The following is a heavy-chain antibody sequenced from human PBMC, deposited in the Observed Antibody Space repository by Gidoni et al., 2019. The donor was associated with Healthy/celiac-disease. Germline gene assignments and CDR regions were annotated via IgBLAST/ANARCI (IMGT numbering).Heavy chain of an antibody. CDR2: ISAYNGNT. D-gene: IGHD3-10*01. CDR3: ERDSRGVMVRGVIITSIPFDY. V-gene: IGHV1-18*01. Sequence: QVQLVQSGAEVKKPGASVKASCKASAYTFTSYGISWVRKAPGQGLEWMGWISAYNGNTNYAPKLQGIVTMTTDTSTSTAYMELMSLRADETAVYYCERDSRGVMVRGVIITSIPFDYWGQGTLVTVSS. J-gene: IGHJ4*02. CDR1: AYTFTSYG.